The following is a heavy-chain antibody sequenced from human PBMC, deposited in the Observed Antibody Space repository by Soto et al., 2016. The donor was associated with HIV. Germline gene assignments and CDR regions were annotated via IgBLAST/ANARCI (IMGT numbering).Heavy chain of an antibody. CDR1: GGSISSYY. CDR3: ARPHPQDSSGYYGGPYYFDY. Sequence: QVRLQESGPGLVKPSETLSLTCTVSGGSISSYYWSWIRQPPGKGLEWIGYIYYSGSTNYNPSLKSRVTISVDTSKNQFSLKLSSVTAADTAVYYCARPHPQDSSGYYGGPYYFDYWGLGNLVTVSS. V-gene: IGHV4-59*12. D-gene: IGHD3-22*01. CDR2: IYYSGST. J-gene: IGHJ4*03.